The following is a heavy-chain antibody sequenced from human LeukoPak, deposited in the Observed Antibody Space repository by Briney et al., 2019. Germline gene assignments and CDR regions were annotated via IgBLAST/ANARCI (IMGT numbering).Heavy chain of an antibody. V-gene: IGHV3-11*04. D-gene: IGHD6-13*01. J-gene: IGHJ3*02. CDR2: ISSSGSTI. CDR3: ARTGIAAADHAFDI. CDR1: GFTFSDYY. Sequence: PGGSLRLSCAASGFTFSDYYMSWIRQAPGKGLEWVSYISSSGSTIYYADSVKGRFTISRDNAKNSLYLQMNSLRAEDTALYYCARTGIAAADHAFDIWGQGTMVTVSS.